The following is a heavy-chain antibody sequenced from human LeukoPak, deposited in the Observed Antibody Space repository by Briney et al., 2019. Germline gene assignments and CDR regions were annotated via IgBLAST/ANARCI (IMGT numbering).Heavy chain of an antibody. CDR3: ARDQMAAGGNLDPYFDY. Sequence: GGSLRLSCVASAFTFSSYAIHWVRQAPGKGLEWVAVISYDGSNKYYADSVKGRFTISRDNSKNTVYLQMNSLRAVDTAVYYCARDQMAAGGNLDPYFDYWGQGTLVTVSS. J-gene: IGHJ4*02. CDR1: AFTFSSYA. D-gene: IGHD6-13*01. V-gene: IGHV3-30-3*01. CDR2: ISYDGSNK.